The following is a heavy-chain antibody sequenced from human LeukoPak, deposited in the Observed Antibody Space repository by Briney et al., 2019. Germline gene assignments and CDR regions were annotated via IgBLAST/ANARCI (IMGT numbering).Heavy chain of an antibody. V-gene: IGHV3-9*01. CDR2: ISWNSGSI. Sequence: GGPLRLSCAASGFTFSSYWMSWVRQAPGKGLEGVSGISWNSGSIGYADSVKGRFTISRDNAKNSLYLQMNSLRAEDTALYYCAKAYCSSTSCSPGSYWGQGTLVTVSS. CDR3: AKAYCSSTSCSPGSY. CDR1: GFTFSSYW. J-gene: IGHJ4*02. D-gene: IGHD2-2*01.